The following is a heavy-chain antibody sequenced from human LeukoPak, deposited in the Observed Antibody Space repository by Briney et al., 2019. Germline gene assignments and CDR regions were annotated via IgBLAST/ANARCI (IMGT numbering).Heavy chain of an antibody. Sequence: PGGSLRLSCAASGFTFSAYAMNSVRQAPGKGLEWVSVIGASGGGTYYADSVKGRFTISRDNSHNTLYLQMNSLRAEDTAVYYCAKEGGYTYGQNQYYAMDVWGQGTTVTVSS. J-gene: IGHJ6*02. CDR3: AKEGGYTYGQNQYYAMDV. CDR1: GFTFSAYA. V-gene: IGHV3-23*01. CDR2: IGASGGGT. D-gene: IGHD5-18*01.